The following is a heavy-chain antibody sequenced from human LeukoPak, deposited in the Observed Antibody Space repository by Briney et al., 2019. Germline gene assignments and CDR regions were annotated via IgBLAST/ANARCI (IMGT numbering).Heavy chain of an antibody. J-gene: IGHJ4*02. CDR1: GFTFTNYW. CDR3: AVSSIPAALTYLDY. Sequence: SGGSLRLSCAASGFTFTNYWMYWVRQAPGKGLVWVSRINSDGSSTSYADSVKGRFAVSRDNAKNTLYLQMNGLRAEDTAVYYCAVSSIPAALTYLDYWGQGTLVTVSS. D-gene: IGHD2-2*01. CDR2: INSDGSST. V-gene: IGHV3-74*01.